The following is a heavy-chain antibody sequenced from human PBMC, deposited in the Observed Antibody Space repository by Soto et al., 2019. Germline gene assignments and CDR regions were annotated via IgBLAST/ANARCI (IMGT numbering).Heavy chain of an antibody. CDR1: GGSISSGGYY. J-gene: IGHJ5*02. CDR2: IYYSGST. CDR3: ARRADIVVVPAMYSSSWYWFDP. D-gene: IGHD2-2*01. Sequence: PSETLSLTCTVSGGSISSGGYYWSWIRQHPGKGLEWIGYIYYSGSTYYNPSLKSRVTISVDTSKNQFSLKLSSVTAADTAVYYCARRADIVVVPAMYSSSWYWFDPWGQGTRVTVSS. V-gene: IGHV4-31*03.